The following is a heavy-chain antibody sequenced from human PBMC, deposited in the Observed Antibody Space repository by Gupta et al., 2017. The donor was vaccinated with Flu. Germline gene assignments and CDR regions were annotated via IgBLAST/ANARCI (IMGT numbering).Heavy chain of an antibody. CDR2: IIPVIGAT. CDR3: VRLTPCGGDCYYFQH. Sequence: QVQLVQSGAEVKKSGSSVKVSCKASGDTFSSNTFSWVRQAPGQGLEWMGGIIPVIGATNYAQEFQGRVTITADEATSTVYMEVSSLKSDDTAVYYCVRLTPCGGDCYYFQHWGQGTLVTVPS. D-gene: IGHD2-21*02. J-gene: IGHJ1*01. CDR1: GDTFSSNT. V-gene: IGHV1-69*01.